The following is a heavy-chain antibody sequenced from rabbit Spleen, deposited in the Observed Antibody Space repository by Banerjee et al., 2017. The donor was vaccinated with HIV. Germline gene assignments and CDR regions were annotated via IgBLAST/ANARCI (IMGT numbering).Heavy chain of an antibody. D-gene: IGHD4-2*01. V-gene: IGHV1S45*01. CDR1: GFSFSSSYD. Sequence: QEQLVESGGDLVKPGASLTLTCTVSGFSFSSSYDMCWVRQAPGKGLEWIGCIYTGNGKTYYASWEKGRFTISRTSSTTVTLQMTSLTAADTATYFCARYAGTGDYIDVYFNLWGPGTLVTVS. J-gene: IGHJ4*01. CDR2: IYTGNGKT. CDR3: ARYAGTGDYIDVYFNL.